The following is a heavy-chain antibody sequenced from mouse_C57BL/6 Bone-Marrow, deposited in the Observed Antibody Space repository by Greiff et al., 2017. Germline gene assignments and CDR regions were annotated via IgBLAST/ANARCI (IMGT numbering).Heavy chain of an antibody. D-gene: IGHD2-3*01. Sequence: QVQLQQSGPGLVQPSPSLSITCTVSGFSLTSYGVHWVRQSPGKGLEWLGVIWSGGSTDYNAAFISRLSISKDNSKSQVFFKMNSLQADDTAIYYCASPMMVTTYYYAMDYWGQGTSVTVSS. CDR2: IWSGGST. CDR1: GFSLTSYG. CDR3: ASPMMVTTYYYAMDY. J-gene: IGHJ4*01. V-gene: IGHV2-2*01.